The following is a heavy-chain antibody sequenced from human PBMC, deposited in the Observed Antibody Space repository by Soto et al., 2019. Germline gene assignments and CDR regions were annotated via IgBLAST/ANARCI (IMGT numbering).Heavy chain of an antibody. J-gene: IGHJ4*02. CDR2: INPNNGVT. CDR1: GYMFTGFY. Sequence: ASVKVSCKASGYMFTGFYLHWVRQAPGQGLEWMGWINPNNGVTTYAKNFQGRVTMTRDSSISTAYMELSSLRSDDTAVYFCAAAAIPVAGRHPDFWGQGSVVTVS. V-gene: IGHV1-2*02. D-gene: IGHD6-19*01. CDR3: AAAAIPVAGRHPDF.